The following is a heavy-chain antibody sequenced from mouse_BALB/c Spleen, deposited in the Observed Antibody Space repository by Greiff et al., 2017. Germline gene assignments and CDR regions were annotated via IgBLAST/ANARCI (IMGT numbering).Heavy chain of an antibody. CDR2: ISSGGSYT. Sequence: EVKLVESGGGLVKPGGSLKLSCAASGFTFSSYAMSWVRQTPEKRLEWVATISSGGSYTYYPDSVKGRFTISRDNAKNTLYLQMSSLRSEDTAMYYCARHGEVREFAYWGQGTLVTVSA. D-gene: IGHD2-14*01. CDR1: GFTFSSYA. CDR3: ARHGEVREFAY. V-gene: IGHV5-9-3*01. J-gene: IGHJ3*01.